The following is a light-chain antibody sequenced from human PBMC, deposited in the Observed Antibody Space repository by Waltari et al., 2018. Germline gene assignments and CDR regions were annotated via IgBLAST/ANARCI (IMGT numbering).Light chain of an antibody. CDR1: NIGSKS. J-gene: IGLJ2*01. Sequence: SYVLTQPPSVSVAPGKTARITCGGNNIGSKSAHWYQQKPGQAPVLVIYDDSDRPSGIPERFSGSNSGNTATLTISGAQAMDEADYYCQAWDSSNVVFGGGTKLTVL. V-gene: IGLV3-21*01. CDR2: DDS. CDR3: QAWDSSNVV.